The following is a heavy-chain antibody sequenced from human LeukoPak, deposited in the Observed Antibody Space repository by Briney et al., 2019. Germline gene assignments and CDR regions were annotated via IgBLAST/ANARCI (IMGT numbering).Heavy chain of an antibody. D-gene: IGHD5-24*01. J-gene: IGHJ4*02. CDR3: ARGRKRWLQTIKPEPDLAGYYFDY. CDR2: IIPIFGTA. Sequence: ASVKVSCKASGGTFSSYAISWVRQAPGQGLEWMGGIIPIFGTANYAQKFQGRVTITADESTSTAYMELSSLRSEDTAVYYCARGRKRWLQTIKPEPDLAGYYFDYWGRGTLVTVSS. V-gene: IGHV1-69*13. CDR1: GGTFSSYA.